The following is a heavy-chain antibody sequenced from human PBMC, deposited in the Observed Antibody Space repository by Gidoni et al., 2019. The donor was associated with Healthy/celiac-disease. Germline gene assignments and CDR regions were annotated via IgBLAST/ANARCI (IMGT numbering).Heavy chain of an antibody. V-gene: IGHV3-21*01. CDR2: ISSSSSYI. D-gene: IGHD2-8*01. CDR1: GFTLSSYS. CDR3: ARDPNGNFDY. J-gene: IGHJ4*02. Sequence: EVQLVESGGGLVKPGGSLRLSCAASGFTLSSYSMTWVRQAPGKGLEWVSAISSSSSYIYYADSVKGRFTISRDNAKNSLYLQMNSLRAEDTAVYYCARDPNGNFDYWGQGTLVTVSS.